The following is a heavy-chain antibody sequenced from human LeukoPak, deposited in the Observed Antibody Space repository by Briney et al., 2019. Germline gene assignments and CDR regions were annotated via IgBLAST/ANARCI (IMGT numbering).Heavy chain of an antibody. CDR2: IYYSGST. Sequence: PSETLSLTCTVSGGSISSSSYYWGWIRQPPGKGLEWIGSIYYSGSTYYNPSLKSRVTISVDTSKNQFSLKLSSVTAADTAVYYCSGVGATALRYAFDIWGQGTMVTVSS. V-gene: IGHV4-39*01. J-gene: IGHJ3*02. CDR1: GGSISSSSYY. D-gene: IGHD1-26*01. CDR3: SGVGATALRYAFDI.